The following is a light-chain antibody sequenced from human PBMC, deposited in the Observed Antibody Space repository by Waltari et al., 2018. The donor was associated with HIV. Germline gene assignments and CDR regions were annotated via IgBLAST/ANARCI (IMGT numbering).Light chain of an antibody. V-gene: IGLV2-8*01. CDR2: EVS. J-gene: IGLJ2*01. CDR3: SFYGGSNILV. CDR1: SRYPRVYNS. Sequence: QSALTQPPSASGSPGQSVTHSCTGASRYPRVYNSFSGYQPRPGKAPKVIISEVSKRSAGVPNRFSGSTSGNTASLTVSGLQADDEADYFCSFYGGSNILVFGGGTKLTVL.